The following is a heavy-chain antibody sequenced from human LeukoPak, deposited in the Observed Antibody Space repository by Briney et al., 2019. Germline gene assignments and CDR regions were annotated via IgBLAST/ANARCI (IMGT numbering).Heavy chain of an antibody. CDR2: INPNNGGA. D-gene: IGHD4-17*01. CDR1: GYSFTDYY. CDR3: ARGLGTVTTLNYYVAD. Sequence: GASVKVSRKTSGYSFTDYYMHWVRQAPGQGLEWMGWINPNNGGANYARKFQGRVTMTRDTSISTVFLEVSRLRSDDTAVYYCARGLGTVTTLNYYVADWGQGTLVTVSS. V-gene: IGHV1-2*02. J-gene: IGHJ4*02.